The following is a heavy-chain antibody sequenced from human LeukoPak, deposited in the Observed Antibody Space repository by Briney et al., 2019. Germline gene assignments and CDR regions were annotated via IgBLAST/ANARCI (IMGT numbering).Heavy chain of an antibody. CDR3: ARDIYDSSGYYMDY. CDR2: IYYSGST. Sequence: SETLSLTCTVSGGSISSGGYYWTWIRQHPGKGLEWIGYIYYSGSTYYNPSLKSRVTISVDTSKNQFSLKLSSVTAADTAVYYCARDIYDSSGYYMDYWGQGTLFTVSS. CDR1: GGSISSGGYY. J-gene: IGHJ4*02. D-gene: IGHD3-22*01. V-gene: IGHV4-31*03.